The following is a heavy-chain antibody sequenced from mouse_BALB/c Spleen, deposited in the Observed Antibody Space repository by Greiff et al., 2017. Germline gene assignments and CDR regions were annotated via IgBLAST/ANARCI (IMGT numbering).Heavy chain of an antibody. J-gene: IGHJ4*01. CDR2: INPSTGYT. CDR3: AREGVYEYGGDAMDY. V-gene: IGHV1-7*01. Sequence: VQLQQSGAELAKPGASVKMSCKASGYTFTSYWMHWVKQRPGQGLEWIGYINPSTGYTEYNQKFKDKATLTADKSSSTAYMQLSSLTSEDSAVYYCAREGVYEYGGDAMDYWGQGTSVTVSA. D-gene: IGHD2-4*01. CDR1: GYTFTSYW.